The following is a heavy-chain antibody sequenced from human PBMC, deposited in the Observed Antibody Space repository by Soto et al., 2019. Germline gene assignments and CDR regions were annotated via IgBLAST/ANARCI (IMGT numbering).Heavy chain of an antibody. J-gene: IGHJ6*02. Sequence: PGGFLRLSCAASGFTFSSYAMHWVRQAPGKGLEWVAVISYGGSNKYYADSVKGRFTISRDNSKNTLYLQMNSLRAEDTAVYYCARDLSRGYYGSGSWSRYYYGMDVWGQGTTVNVSS. D-gene: IGHD3-10*01. CDR1: GFTFSSYA. CDR3: ARDLSRGYYGSGSWSRYYYGMDV. V-gene: IGHV3-30-3*01. CDR2: ISYGGSNK.